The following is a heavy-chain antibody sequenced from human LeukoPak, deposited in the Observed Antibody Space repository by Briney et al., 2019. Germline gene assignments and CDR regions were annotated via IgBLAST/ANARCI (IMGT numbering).Heavy chain of an antibody. CDR3: ARSLQYGNNNYYYYGMDV. CDR1: GGSISSYY. V-gene: IGHV4-59*01. CDR2: IYYSGST. J-gene: IGHJ6*02. D-gene: IGHD2/OR15-2a*01. Sequence: PSETLSLTCTVSGGSISSYYWSWIRQPPGKGLEWIGYIYYSGSTNYNPSLKSRVTISVDTSKNQFSLKLNSVTAADTAVYYCARSLQYGNNNYYYYGMDVWGQGTTVTVSS.